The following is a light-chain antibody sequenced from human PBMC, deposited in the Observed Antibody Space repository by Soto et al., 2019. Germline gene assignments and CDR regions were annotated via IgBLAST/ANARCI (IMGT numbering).Light chain of an antibody. CDR1: RSNIGSNT. CDR2: RTD. Sequence: QSALTQPPSASGAPGQRVTISCSGSRSNIGSNTVHWYQQFPGTAPKLLVYRTDHRPSGVPDRFSGSKSGTSASLAISGLQSEDESDYYCASWDDMLSGPVLGGGTKLTVL. J-gene: IGLJ2*01. CDR3: ASWDDMLSGPV. V-gene: IGLV1-44*01.